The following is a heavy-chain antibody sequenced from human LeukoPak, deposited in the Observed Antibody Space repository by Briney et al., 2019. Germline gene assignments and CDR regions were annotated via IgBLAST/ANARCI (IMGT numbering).Heavy chain of an antibody. CDR1: GFTFSSYE. J-gene: IGHJ4*02. CDR3: ARCGYYDSSGYYPLYFDY. D-gene: IGHD3-22*01. CDR2: LSSSGSTI. V-gene: IGHV3-48*03. Sequence: PGGYLRLSCAASGFTFSSYEMNWVRQAPGKGLEWVSYLSSSGSTIYYADSVKGRFTISRDNAKNSLYLQMNSLRAEDTAVYHCARCGYYDSSGYYPLYFDYWGQGTLVTVSS.